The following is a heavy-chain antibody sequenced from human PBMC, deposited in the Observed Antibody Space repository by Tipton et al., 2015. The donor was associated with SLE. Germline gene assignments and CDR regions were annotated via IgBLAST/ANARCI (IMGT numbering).Heavy chain of an antibody. CDR2: INHSGNT. J-gene: IGHJ5*02. V-gene: IGHV4-34*01. CDR3: ATDLRAPGTKFDR. D-gene: IGHD1-26*01. CDR1: GASLSSFF. Sequence: LSLTCTVSGASLSSFFWAWIRQPPGKGLEWIGEINHSGNTNFNPSLGSRVTVSVDTSNNQFSLRLSSVTAADTAVYFCATDLRAPGTKFDRWGQGTLVTVSS.